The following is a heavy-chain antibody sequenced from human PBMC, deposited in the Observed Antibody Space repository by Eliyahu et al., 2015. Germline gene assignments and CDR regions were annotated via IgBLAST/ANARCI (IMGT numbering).Heavy chain of an antibody. Sequence: QIALKESGPTLVKPTQTLTLTCTFSGFSLSSNAVGVGWIRQPPGKALEWLGIIYWDDDKRYSPSLESRLTITKDTSKNRVVLIMTNMDPADTATYYCAHTGGVTSYQYDSSGYGYATESDAFDVWGHGTLVTVSS. D-gene: IGHD3-22*01. J-gene: IGHJ3*01. CDR2: IYWDDDK. V-gene: IGHV2-5*02. CDR3: AHTGGVTSYQYDSSGYGYATESDAFDV. CDR1: GFSLSSNAVG.